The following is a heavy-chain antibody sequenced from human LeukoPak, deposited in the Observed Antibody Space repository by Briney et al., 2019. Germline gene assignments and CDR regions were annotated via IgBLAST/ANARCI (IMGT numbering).Heavy chain of an antibody. J-gene: IGHJ4*02. CDR1: GFTFSSYS. V-gene: IGHV3-21*01. CDR2: ISSSSSSI. CDR3: ARDLTFGGVIVTHDY. D-gene: IGHD3-16*02. Sequence: PGGSLRLSCAASGFTFSSYSMNWVRQAPGKGLEWVSSISSSSSSIYYADSVRGRFTISRDNAKNSLYLQMNSLRAEDTAVYYCARDLTFGGVIVTHDYWGQGTLVTVSS.